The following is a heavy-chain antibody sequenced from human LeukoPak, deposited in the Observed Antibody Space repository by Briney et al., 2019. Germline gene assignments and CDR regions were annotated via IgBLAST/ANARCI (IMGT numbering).Heavy chain of an antibody. D-gene: IGHD4-17*01. J-gene: IGHJ4*02. V-gene: IGHV4-4*07. CDR1: GGSISAYY. CDR2: IYTTGST. Sequence: KPSETLSLTCTVSGGSISAYYWSWIRQPAGKGLEWIGRIYTTGSTNYNPSLKSRVTMSVDTSKNQFSLKLNSVTAADTAVYYCARDHYDHYGGYVFDYWGQGTLVTVSS. CDR3: ARDHYDHYGGYVFDY.